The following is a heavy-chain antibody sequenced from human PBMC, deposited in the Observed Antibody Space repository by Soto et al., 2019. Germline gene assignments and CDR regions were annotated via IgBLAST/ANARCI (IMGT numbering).Heavy chain of an antibody. V-gene: IGHV1-46*03. CDR2: INPSLAST. CDR3: AREGPRDGYSKGFGY. CDR1: GYTITSHC. J-gene: IGHJ4*02. D-gene: IGHD5-18*01. Sequence: ASVKVSCKDSGYTITSHCLSWVRQAPGQGLEWMGWINPSLASTTYAQKFQGRVTMTRDTSTTTVYLELSSLTSEDTAVYFCAREGPRDGYSKGFGYWGQGTLVTVSS.